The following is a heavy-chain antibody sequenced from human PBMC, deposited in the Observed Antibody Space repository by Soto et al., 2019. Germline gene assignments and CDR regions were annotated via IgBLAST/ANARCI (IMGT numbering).Heavy chain of an antibody. CDR2: TYHSRNP. CDR1: GDTISTGGYT. CDR3: AREPYAAYDEDFEA. J-gene: IGHJ4*02. D-gene: IGHD2-8*01. V-gene: IGHV4-30-2*01. Sequence: QLQLQESGSRLVKPSETLSLTCDVSGDTISTGGYTWAWIRQPPGKALEWIGHTYHSRNPYSNPSLKSRVVITVDRAKLQFFLKVRSVTAAASAVYNWAREPYAAYDEDFEAWGQGSLVTVSS.